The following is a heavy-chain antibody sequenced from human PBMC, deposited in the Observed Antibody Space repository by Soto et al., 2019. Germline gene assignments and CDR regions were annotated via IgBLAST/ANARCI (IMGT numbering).Heavy chain of an antibody. D-gene: IGHD3-10*01. Sequence: SETLSLTCTVSGGSISSSSYYWGWIRQPPGKGLEWIGSIYYSGSTYYNPSLKSRVTISVDTSKNQFSLKLSSVTAADTAVYYCARHRRDPITMDINFDYWGQGTLVTVSS. CDR2: IYYSGST. CDR3: ARHRRDPITMDINFDY. J-gene: IGHJ4*02. CDR1: GGSISSSSYY. V-gene: IGHV4-39*01.